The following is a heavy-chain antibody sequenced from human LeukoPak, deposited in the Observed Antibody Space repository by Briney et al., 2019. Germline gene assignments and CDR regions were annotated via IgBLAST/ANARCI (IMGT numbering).Heavy chain of an antibody. CDR3: AKGRSSSWYSAFDY. J-gene: IGHJ4*02. D-gene: IGHD6-13*01. Sequence: GGSLRLSCAASGFTFSSYVMSWVRQAPGKGLEWVSAIRGRGGGTYYADSVKGRFTISRDNSKNTLYLQMNSLRADDTAVYYCAKGRSSSWYSAFDYCGQGTLVTVSS. V-gene: IGHV3-23*01. CDR1: GFTFSSYV. CDR2: IRGRGGGT.